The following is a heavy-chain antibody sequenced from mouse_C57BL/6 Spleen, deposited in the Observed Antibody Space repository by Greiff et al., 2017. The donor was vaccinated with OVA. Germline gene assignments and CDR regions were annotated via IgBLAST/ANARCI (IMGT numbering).Heavy chain of an antibody. CDR2: ISDGGSYT. V-gene: IGHV5-4*01. Sequence: EVQWVESGGGLVKPGGSLKLSCAASGFTFSSYAMSWVRQTPEKRLEWVATISDGGSYTYYPDNVKGRFTISRDNAKNNLYLQMSHLKSEDTAMYYCARDRGASAYWGQGTLVTVSA. J-gene: IGHJ3*01. CDR3: ARDRGASAY. CDR1: GFTFSSYA.